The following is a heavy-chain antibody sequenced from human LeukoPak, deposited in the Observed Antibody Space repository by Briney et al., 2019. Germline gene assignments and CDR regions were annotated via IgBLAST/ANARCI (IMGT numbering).Heavy chain of an antibody. J-gene: IGHJ4*02. CDR2: ITGSGGST. V-gene: IGHV3-23*01. D-gene: IGHD3-22*01. CDR1: GFTFSSYA. CDR3: AKGTGTSGYYYVFDY. Sequence: PGGSLRLSCAASGFTFSSYAMSWVRQAPGKGLEWVSAITGSGGSTYYADSVKGRFTISRDNSKNTLYLQMNSLRAEDTAVYYCAKGTGTSGYYYVFDYWGQGTLVTVSS.